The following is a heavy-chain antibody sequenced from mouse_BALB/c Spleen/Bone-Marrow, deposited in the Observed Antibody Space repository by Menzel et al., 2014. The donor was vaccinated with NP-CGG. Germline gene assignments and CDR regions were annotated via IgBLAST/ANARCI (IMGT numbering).Heavy chain of an antibody. Sequence: VQGVESGAGLVAPSQSLSITCTVSGFSLTNYGVSWVRPPPGKGPEWLGVIWGDGSTNYHSALISRLSISKDNSKSQVFLKLNSLQTDDTATYYCAKQDYYRYDYAMDYWGQGTSVTVSS. CDR2: IWGDGST. CDR1: GFSLTNYG. V-gene: IGHV2-3*01. J-gene: IGHJ4*01. D-gene: IGHD2-14*01. CDR3: AKQDYYRYDYAMDY.